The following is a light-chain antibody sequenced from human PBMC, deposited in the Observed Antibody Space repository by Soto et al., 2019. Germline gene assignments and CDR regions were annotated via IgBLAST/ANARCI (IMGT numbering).Light chain of an antibody. V-gene: IGLV2-11*01. CDR3: CSYAGSYTFDV. J-gene: IGLJ1*01. CDR1: SSDVGGYNY. Sequence: QAVVTQPRSVSGSPGQSVTISCTGTSSDVGGYNYVSWYQQHPGKAPKLMIYDVSKRPSGVPDRFSGSKSGNTASLTSSGLQAEDEADYYCCSYAGSYTFDVFGTGTKVTVL. CDR2: DVS.